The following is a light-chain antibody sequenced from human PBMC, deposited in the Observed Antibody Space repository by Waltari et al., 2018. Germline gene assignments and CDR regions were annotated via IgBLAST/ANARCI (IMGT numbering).Light chain of an antibody. V-gene: IGKV2-30*02. CDR1: QSLGHSDGNTF. J-gene: IGKJ5*01. CDR3: MQGTHWPPIT. CDR2: KVS. Sequence: DVVMTQSPLSLPVTLGQPASISCSSSQSLGHSDGNTFLNWFQHRPGQSPRRLIYKVSNRDFGVPDRFSGSGSGTDFTLKISRVEAEDVGVYYCMQGTHWPPITFGQGTRLEIK.